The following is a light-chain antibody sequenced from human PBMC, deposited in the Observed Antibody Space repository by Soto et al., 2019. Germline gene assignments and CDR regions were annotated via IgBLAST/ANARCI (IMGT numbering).Light chain of an antibody. CDR1: QSVRSSV. V-gene: IGKV3-20*01. CDR3: QQYDSSLWT. J-gene: IGKJ1*01. CDR2: EAS. Sequence: EIVLTQSPGTLSLSPGERATLSFRTSQSVRSSVLAWYQQRPGQAPRLLIYEASSRATGIPDRFSGSGSGTDFTLTISRLEPEDFAVYYCQQYDSSLWTFGQGTKVDIK.